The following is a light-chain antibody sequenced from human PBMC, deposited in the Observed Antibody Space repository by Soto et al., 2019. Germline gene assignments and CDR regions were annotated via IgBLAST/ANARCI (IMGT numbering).Light chain of an antibody. V-gene: IGKV3-15*01. CDR1: QSVSSN. Sequence: EIVITQSPATLSVSPGERATLPCMASQSVSSNLAWYQQKPGQAPRLLIYGASTRASGIPARFSGSGSGTDFTLTISSLQSEDVAVYYCQQYNNWPVTFGQGTKVDIK. J-gene: IGKJ1*01. CDR2: GAS. CDR3: QQYNNWPVT.